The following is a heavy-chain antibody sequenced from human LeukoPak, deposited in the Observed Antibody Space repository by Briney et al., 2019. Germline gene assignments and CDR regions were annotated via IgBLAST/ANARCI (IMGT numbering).Heavy chain of an antibody. CDR1: GGSISSYY. J-gene: IGHJ3*02. Sequence: SETLSLTCSVSGGSISSYYWSWIRQPPGKGLEWIGYIYYSGSTNYNPSLKSRVTISVDTSKNQFSLKLSSVTAADTAVYYCARYSDAWKALDIWGQGTMVTVSS. V-gene: IGHV4-59*08. CDR2: IYYSGST. CDR3: ARYSDAWKALDI. D-gene: IGHD6-13*01.